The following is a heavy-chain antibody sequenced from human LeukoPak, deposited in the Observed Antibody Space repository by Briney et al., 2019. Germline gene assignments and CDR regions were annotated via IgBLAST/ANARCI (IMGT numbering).Heavy chain of an antibody. CDR2: IIPIFGTA. CDR3: ARESHRWEPRQGFDY. J-gene: IGHJ4*02. D-gene: IGHD1-26*01. CDR1: GGTFSSYA. V-gene: IGHV1-69*06. Sequence: SVKVSCKASGGTFSSYAISWVRQAPGQGLGWMGGIIPIFGTANYAQKFQGRVTITADKSTSTAYMELSSLRSEDTAVYYCARESHRWEPRQGFDYWGQGTLVTVSS.